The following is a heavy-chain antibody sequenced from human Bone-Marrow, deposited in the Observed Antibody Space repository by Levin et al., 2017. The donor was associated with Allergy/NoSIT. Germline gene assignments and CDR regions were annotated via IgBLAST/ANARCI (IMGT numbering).Heavy chain of an antibody. Sequence: GGSLRLSCAASGFTSSDYYMDWVRQAPGKGLEWVGRTRNKANSYTTEYAASVKGRFTISRDDSKNSLYLQMNSLKTEDTAVYYCTSASYSNSSYYYDYWGQGTLVTVSS. CDR3: TSASYSNSSYYYDY. CDR1: GFTSSDYY. D-gene: IGHD6-13*01. V-gene: IGHV3-72*01. CDR2: TRNKANSYTT. J-gene: IGHJ4*02.